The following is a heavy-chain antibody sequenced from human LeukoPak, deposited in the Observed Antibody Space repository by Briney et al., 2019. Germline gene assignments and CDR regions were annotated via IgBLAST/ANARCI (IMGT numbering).Heavy chain of an antibody. CDR1: GFTFSSYG. CDR2: ISYDGSNK. CDR3: AKDRALDILAGFDF. J-gene: IGHJ4*02. V-gene: IGHV3-30*18. D-gene: IGHD3-9*01. Sequence: GGPLRPSCAASGFTFSSYGMHWARQAPGKGREWVAVISYDGSNKYYADSAKGPFTISRDNSKNTLYLQMNSVRAEDTSVYVCAKDRALDILAGFDFWGQGTLVTVSS.